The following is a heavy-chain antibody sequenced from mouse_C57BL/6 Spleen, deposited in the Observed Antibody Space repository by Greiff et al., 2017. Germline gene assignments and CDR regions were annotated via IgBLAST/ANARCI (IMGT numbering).Heavy chain of an antibody. CDR3: ARNYYDYDEGYYAMDY. J-gene: IGHJ4*01. Sequence: VQRVESGPGLVQPSQSLSITCTVSGFSLTSYGVHWVRQSPGKGLEWLGVIWSGGSTDYNAAFISRLSISKDNSKSQVFFKMNSLQADDTAIYYCARNYYDYDEGYYAMDYWGQGTSVTVSS. CDR1: GFSLTSYG. CDR2: IWSGGST. V-gene: IGHV2-2*01. D-gene: IGHD2-4*01.